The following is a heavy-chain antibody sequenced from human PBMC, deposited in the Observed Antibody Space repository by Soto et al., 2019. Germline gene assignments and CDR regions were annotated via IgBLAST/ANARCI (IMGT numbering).Heavy chain of an antibody. J-gene: IGHJ3*02. Sequence: PSETLSLTCTVSGGSISSYYWSWIRQPPGKGLEWIGYIYYSGSTNYNPSLKSRVTISVDTSKNQFSLKLSSVTAADTAVYYCAITQYGGNSSGAFDIWGQGTMDTVSS. D-gene: IGHD2-21*02. CDR3: AITQYGGNSSGAFDI. CDR2: IYYSGST. CDR1: GGSISSYY. V-gene: IGHV4-59*08.